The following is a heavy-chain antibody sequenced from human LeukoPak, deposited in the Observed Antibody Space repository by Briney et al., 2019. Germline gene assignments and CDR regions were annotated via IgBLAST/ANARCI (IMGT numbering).Heavy chain of an antibody. J-gene: IGHJ6*03. CDR2: FDPEDGET. D-gene: IGHD6-19*01. Sequence: ASVKVSCKVSGYTLTELSMHWVRQAPGKGLEWMGGFDPEDGETIYAQKFQGRVTMTEDTSTDTAYMELSSLRSEDTAVYYCATGKIAVAGMGYYYYMDVWGKGTTVTVSS. CDR1: GYTLTELS. V-gene: IGHV1-24*01. CDR3: ATGKIAVAGMGYYYYMDV.